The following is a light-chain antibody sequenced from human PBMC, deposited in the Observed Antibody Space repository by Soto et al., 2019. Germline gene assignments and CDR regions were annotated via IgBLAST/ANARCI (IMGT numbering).Light chain of an antibody. CDR1: QSVTNN. J-gene: IGKJ1*01. V-gene: IGKV3-15*01. Sequence: EVVMTQSPATLSVSPGERATLSCRANQSVTNNLVWLQQKPGQAPRPLIYVASIRATGIPARFSGSGSGTEFTLTISSLQSEDFAVYYCQQYNNWPWTFGQGTKVEIK. CDR2: VAS. CDR3: QQYNNWPWT.